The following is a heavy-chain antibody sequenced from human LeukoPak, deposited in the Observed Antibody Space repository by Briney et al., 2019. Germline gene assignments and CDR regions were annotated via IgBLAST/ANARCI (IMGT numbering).Heavy chain of an antibody. Sequence: SVKVSCKASGGTFSSYAISWVRQAPGQGREWMGGIIPIFGTANYAQKFQGRVTITADESTSTAYIELSSLRSEDTDVYYCARGAPYVWGSYRPTQYFDYWGQGTLVTVSS. J-gene: IGHJ4*02. CDR1: GGTFSSYA. V-gene: IGHV1-69*13. CDR2: IIPIFGTA. CDR3: ARGAPYVWGSYRPTQYFDY. D-gene: IGHD3-16*02.